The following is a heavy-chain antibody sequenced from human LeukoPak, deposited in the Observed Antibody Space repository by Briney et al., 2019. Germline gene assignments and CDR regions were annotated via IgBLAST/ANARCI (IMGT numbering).Heavy chain of an antibody. D-gene: IGHD1-1*01. J-gene: IGHJ4*02. CDR1: GYTLTGYY. V-gene: IGHV1-2*02. Sequence: ASVKVSCKASGYTLTGYYMHWVRQAPGQGLEWRGWINPNSGGTNHAQKFQGRVTMTRDTSISTAYMEPSRLRSDDTAVYYCARGPAHRLEPIDYWGQGTLVTVSS. CDR2: INPNSGGT. CDR3: ARGPAHRLEPIDY.